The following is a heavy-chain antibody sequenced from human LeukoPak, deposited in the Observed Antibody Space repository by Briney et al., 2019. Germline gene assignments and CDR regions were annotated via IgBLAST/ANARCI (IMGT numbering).Heavy chain of an antibody. CDR3: AREPLYYYDSSGYTLGY. Sequence: SETLSLTCTVSGGSISSYYWSWIRQPPGKGLEWIGYIYYSGSTYYNPSLKSRVTISVDTSKNQFSLKLSSVTAADTAVYYCAREPLYYYDSSGYTLGYWGQGTLVTVSS. CDR1: GGSISSYY. D-gene: IGHD3-22*01. V-gene: IGHV4-30-4*01. CDR2: IYYSGST. J-gene: IGHJ4*02.